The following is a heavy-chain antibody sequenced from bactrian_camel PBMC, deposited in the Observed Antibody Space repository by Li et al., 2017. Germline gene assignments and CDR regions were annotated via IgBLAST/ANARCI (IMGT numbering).Heavy chain of an antibody. CDR1: TRRPNY. CDR2: IDNTGAAT. V-gene: IGHV3S40*01. D-gene: IGHD3*01. J-gene: IGHJ4*01. Sequence: QLVESGGGSVQAGGSLRLSCSYTRRPNYVTWFRQAPGKEREGVAAIDNTGAATYTYSVQDRFTISKDNGKNTLYLQMNSLKIEDTAVYYCALGSSRQATVTARGKGTQVTVS.